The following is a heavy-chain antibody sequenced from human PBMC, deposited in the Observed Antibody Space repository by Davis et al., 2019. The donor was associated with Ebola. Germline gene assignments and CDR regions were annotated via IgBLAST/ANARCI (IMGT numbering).Heavy chain of an antibody. CDR1: GFTVSSNY. CDR2: IYSGGST. D-gene: IGHD4-17*01. Sequence: PGGSLRLSCAASGFTVSSNYMRWVRQAPGKGLEWVSVIYSGGSTYYAASVKCRFTISRDNSKNTLYLQMNSLRAEDTAVYYCARDYGDYNYGMDVWGQGTTVTVPS. V-gene: IGHV3-53*01. J-gene: IGHJ6*02. CDR3: ARDYGDYNYGMDV.